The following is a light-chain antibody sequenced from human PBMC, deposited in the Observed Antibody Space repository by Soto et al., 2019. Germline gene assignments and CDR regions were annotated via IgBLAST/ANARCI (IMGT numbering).Light chain of an antibody. CDR2: EGS. CDR1: SSDVGSYNL. Sequence: SCTGTSSDVGSYNLVSWYQQHPGKAPKLMIYEGSKRPSGVSNRFSGSKSGNTASLTISGLQAEDEADYYCCSYAGSSTYVFGTGTKVTVL. CDR3: CSYAGSSTYV. V-gene: IGLV2-23*01. J-gene: IGLJ1*01.